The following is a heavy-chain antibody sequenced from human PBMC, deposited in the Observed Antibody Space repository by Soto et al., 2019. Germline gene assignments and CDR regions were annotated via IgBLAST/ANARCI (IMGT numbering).Heavy chain of an antibody. CDR3: AKGGRQWLVTSDFNY. J-gene: IGHJ4*02. CDR1: GFTFSSYS. Sequence: SGGSLRLSCAASGFTFSSYSMNWVRQAPGKGLEWVSYISSSSTIYYADSVKGRFTISRDNAKNSLYLQMNSLRDEDTAVYYCAKGGRQWLVTSDFNYWGQGALVTVSS. CDR2: ISSSSTI. D-gene: IGHD6-19*01. V-gene: IGHV3-48*02.